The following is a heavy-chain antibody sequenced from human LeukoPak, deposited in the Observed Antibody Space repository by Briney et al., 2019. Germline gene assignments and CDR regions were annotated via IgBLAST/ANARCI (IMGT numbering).Heavy chain of an antibody. J-gene: IGHJ4*02. CDR1: GGSISSSSYY. Sequence: PSETLSLTCTVSGGSISSSSYYWGWIRQPPGKGLEWIGSIYYSGSTYYNPSLKSRVTKSVDTSKNQFSLKLSSVTAADTAVYYCARERIVRGVSDYWGQGTLVTVSS. CDR2: IYYSGST. CDR3: ARERIVRGVSDY. D-gene: IGHD3-10*02. V-gene: IGHV4-39*07.